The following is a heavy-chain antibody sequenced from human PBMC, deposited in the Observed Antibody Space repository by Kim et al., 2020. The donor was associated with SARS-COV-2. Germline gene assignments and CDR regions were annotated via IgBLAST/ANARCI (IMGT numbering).Heavy chain of an antibody. CDR1: GGSISSYY. CDR3: ARSGTVDTAMVFDY. Sequence: SETLSLTCTVSGGSISSYYWSWIRQPPGKGLEWIGYIYYSGSTNYNPSLKSRVTISVDTSKNQFSLKLSSVTAADTAVYYCARSGTVDTAMVFDYWGQGT. J-gene: IGHJ4*02. CDR2: IYYSGST. V-gene: IGHV4-59*01. D-gene: IGHD5-18*01.